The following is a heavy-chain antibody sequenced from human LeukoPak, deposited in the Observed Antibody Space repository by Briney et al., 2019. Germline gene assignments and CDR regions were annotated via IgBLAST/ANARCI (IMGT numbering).Heavy chain of an antibody. J-gene: IGHJ4*02. CDR1: GGSITSYY. CDR3: AGSYYYNSGSAY. D-gene: IGHD3-10*01. CDR2: IYYSGSP. Sequence: PETLSLTCTVSGGSITSYYWSWIRQPPGKGLEWIGYIYYSGSPNYNPSLKSRITMSLDTSKYQFSLTLSSLTAADTAVYYCAGSYYYNSGSAYWGQGTLVTVSS. V-gene: IGHV4-59*01.